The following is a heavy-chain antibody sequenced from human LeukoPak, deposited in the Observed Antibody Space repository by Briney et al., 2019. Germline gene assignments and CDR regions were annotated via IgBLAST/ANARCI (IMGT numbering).Heavy chain of an antibody. J-gene: IGHJ6*03. CDR1: GYSFTNYW. D-gene: IGHD6-13*01. CDR2: IYPDDSDI. Sequence: GESLKISCKGSGYSFTNYWIGWVRQMPGKGLEWMGIIYPDDSDIRYSPSFQGQVTISADKSIGTAYLEWSSLKASDTAIYYCARQGAAGKYYYYYMDVWGKGTTVTVSS. V-gene: IGHV5-51*01. CDR3: ARQGAAGKYYYYYMDV.